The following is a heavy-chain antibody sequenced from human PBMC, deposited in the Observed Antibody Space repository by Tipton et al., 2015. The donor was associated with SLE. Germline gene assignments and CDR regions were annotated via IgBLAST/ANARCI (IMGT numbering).Heavy chain of an antibody. CDR3: ARQRLRLLSPLDA. CDR1: GASDSSFC. J-gene: IGHJ6*02. V-gene: IGHV4-59*08. Sequence: GLVKPSETLPLTCTVSGASDSSFCWNWIRQSPGKGLEWIACVCNSVSTNYDPSLKSRGTISVDTSKNHFSLELTSVTAADTAVYYCARQRLRLLSPLDAWGQGTTVTVS. CDR2: VCNSVST. D-gene: IGHD3-10*01.